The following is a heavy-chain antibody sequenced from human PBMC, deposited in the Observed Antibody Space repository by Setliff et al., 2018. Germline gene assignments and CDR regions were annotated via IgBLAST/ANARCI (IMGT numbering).Heavy chain of an antibody. CDR3: AVTSLAVAGTDAFDF. V-gene: IGHV3-48*04. CDR2: ISSIGIAI. CDR1: GFTFSSCS. J-gene: IGHJ3*01. Sequence: GGYLRLSCAASGFTFSSCSMSWVRQAPGKGLEWVSNISSIGIAIFYADSVKGRFTISRDNAKNSLYLQMDSLRPEDTAVYYCAVTSLAVAGTDAFDFWGQGSMVTVSS. D-gene: IGHD6-19*01.